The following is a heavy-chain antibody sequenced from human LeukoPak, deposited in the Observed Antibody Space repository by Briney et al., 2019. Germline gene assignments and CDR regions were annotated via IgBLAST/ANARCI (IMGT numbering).Heavy chain of an antibody. D-gene: IGHD4-17*01. V-gene: IGHV3-33*01. Sequence: GGSLRLSCAASGFTFSSYGMHWVRQAPGKGLEWVAVIWYDGSNKYYADSVKGRFTISRDNSKNTLYLRMNSLRAEDTAVYYCARDTTTNYFDYWGQGTLVTVSS. CDR1: GFTFSSYG. CDR3: ARDTTTNYFDY. J-gene: IGHJ4*02. CDR2: IWYDGSNK.